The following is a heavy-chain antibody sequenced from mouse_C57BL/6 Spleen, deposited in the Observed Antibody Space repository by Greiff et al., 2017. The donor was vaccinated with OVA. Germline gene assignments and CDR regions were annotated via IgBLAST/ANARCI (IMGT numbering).Heavy chain of an antibody. CDR2: IWSDGST. CDR1: GFSLTSYG. V-gene: IGHV2-6-1*01. CDR3: ARQSGSSYDYAMDY. J-gene: IGHJ4*01. D-gene: IGHD1-1*01. Sequence: VQLQQSGPGLVAPSQSLSITCTVSGFSLTSYGVHWVRQPPGKGLEWLVVIWSDGSTTYNSALKSRLSISKDNSKSQVFLKMNSLQTDDTAMYYCARQSGSSYDYAMDYWGQGTSVTVSS.